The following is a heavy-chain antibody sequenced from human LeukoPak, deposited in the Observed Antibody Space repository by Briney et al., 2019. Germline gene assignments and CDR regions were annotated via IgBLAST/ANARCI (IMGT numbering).Heavy chain of an antibody. J-gene: IGHJ4*02. CDR1: GFTFSSYA. CDR2: IRYDGSNK. V-gene: IGHV3-30*02. CDR3: AKDHHGAMNY. D-gene: IGHD4-17*01. Sequence: GGSLRLSCAASGFTFSSYAMSWVRQAPGKGLEWVAFIRYDGSNKYYADSVKGRFTISRDNSKNTLYLQMNSLRAEDMALYYCAKDHHGAMNYWGQGTLVTVSS.